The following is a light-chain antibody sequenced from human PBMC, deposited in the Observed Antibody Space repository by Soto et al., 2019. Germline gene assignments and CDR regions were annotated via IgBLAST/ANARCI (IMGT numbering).Light chain of an antibody. CDR2: DAS. Sequence: QMTQAPSTLSASVGDRVPITCRASQNINMGLAWYQQKPGKAPKLLIYDASSLQSGVPSRFGGSGSGTDFTLTITSLLPDDCATYYCQHYSLYSPWTFGQGTKVEI. CDR3: QHYSLYSPWT. CDR1: QNINMG. V-gene: IGKV1-5*01. J-gene: IGKJ1*01.